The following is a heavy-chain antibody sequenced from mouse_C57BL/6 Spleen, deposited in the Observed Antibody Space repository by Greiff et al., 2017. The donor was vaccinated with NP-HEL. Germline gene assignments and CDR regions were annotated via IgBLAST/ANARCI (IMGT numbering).Heavy chain of an antibody. Sequence: VQLQQPGAELVMPGASVKLSCKASGYTFTSYWMHWVKQRPGPGLEWIGEIDPSDSYTNYNQKFKGKSTLTVDKSSSTAYMQLSSLTSEDSAVYYCAAYYYGSSQYYFDYWGQGTTLTVSS. J-gene: IGHJ2*01. V-gene: IGHV1-69*01. CDR2: IDPSDSYT. CDR1: GYTFTSYW. CDR3: AAYYYGSSQYYFDY. D-gene: IGHD1-1*01.